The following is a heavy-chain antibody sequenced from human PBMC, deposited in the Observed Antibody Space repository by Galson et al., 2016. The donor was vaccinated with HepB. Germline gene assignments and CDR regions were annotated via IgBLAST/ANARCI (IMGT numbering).Heavy chain of an antibody. CDR3: ARDLKQRENHSDRYYYFGMDV. CDR1: GFTFSSYS. D-gene: IGHD3-9*01. J-gene: IGHJ6*02. Sequence: SLRLSCAASGFTFSSYSLNWVRQATGKGLESVSSISSSSSYIYYADSVKGRFTISRDNAKNSLYLQMNSLRAEDTAVYYCARDLKQRENHSDRYYYFGMDVWGQGTTVTVSS. V-gene: IGHV3-21*01. CDR2: ISSSSSYI.